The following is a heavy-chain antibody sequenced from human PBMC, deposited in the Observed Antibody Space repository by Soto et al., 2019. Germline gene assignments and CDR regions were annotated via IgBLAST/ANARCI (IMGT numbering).Heavy chain of an antibody. CDR2: IYYSGGT. CDR1: GGSISSAGYY. V-gene: IGHV4-31*03. CDR3: AREEGGGYDHRWFDP. Sequence: QVQLQESGPGLVKPSQTLSLTCTVSGGSISSAGYYWSWIRQHPGKGLEWIGYIYYSGGTYYNPSLKSRVTISVDTSKNQLSLKLSSVTAADTAVYYCAREEGGGYDHRWFDPWGQGTLVTVSS. J-gene: IGHJ5*02. D-gene: IGHD5-12*01.